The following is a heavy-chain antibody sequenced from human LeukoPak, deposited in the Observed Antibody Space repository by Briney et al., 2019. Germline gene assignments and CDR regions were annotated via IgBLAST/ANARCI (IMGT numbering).Heavy chain of an antibody. CDR2: IIPIFGTA. V-gene: IGHV1-69*01. CDR1: GGTFSSYA. J-gene: IGHJ6*03. Sequence: SVKVSCKASGGTFSSYAISWVRQAPGQGLEWMGGIIPIFGTADYAQKFQGRVTITADESTSTAYMELSSLRSEDTAVYYCARVGGWGRGSRLGLYYYYYMDVWGKGTTVTVSS. D-gene: IGHD1-26*01. CDR3: ARVGGWGRGSRLGLYYYYYMDV.